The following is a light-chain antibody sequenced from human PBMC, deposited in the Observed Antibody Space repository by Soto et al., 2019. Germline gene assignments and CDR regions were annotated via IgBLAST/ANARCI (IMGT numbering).Light chain of an antibody. J-gene: IGKJ1*01. V-gene: IGKV3D-15*01. Sequence: IVMTQSPAPLSVSPGERATLSCRASQSVSSKLAWYQQRPGQAPRLLIYSASTRATGIPTRFSGSGSGTEFTLTISSLQSEDFAVYHCQQYNNWPRTFGQGTKV. CDR1: QSVSSK. CDR2: SAS. CDR3: QQYNNWPRT.